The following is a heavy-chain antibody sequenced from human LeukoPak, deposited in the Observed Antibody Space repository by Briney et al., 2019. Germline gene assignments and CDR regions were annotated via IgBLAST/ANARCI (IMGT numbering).Heavy chain of an antibody. CDR2: MDPNSGNT. V-gene: IGHV1-8*01. D-gene: IGHD6-13*01. Sequence: ASVKVSCKASGYTFTSYDINWVRQATGQGFEWMGWMDPNSGNTNYAQKLQGRVTMTTDTSTSTAYMELRSLRSDDTAVYYCARGHPSIAAAGCYFDYWGQGTLVTVSS. CDR1: GYTFTSYD. CDR3: ARGHPSIAAAGCYFDY. J-gene: IGHJ4*02.